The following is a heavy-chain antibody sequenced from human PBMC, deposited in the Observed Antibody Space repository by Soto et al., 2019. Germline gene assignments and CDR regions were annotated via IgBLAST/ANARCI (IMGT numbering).Heavy chain of an antibody. CDR1: DGSVNTGNYY. V-gene: IGHV4-61*01. Sequence: QVQLQESGPGLVKPSETLSLTCSVSDGSVNTGNYYWSWIRQPPGKGLEWIGHIYYIGTTNYNPSLKSRVPISVDTSKNQFSLKVASVTAADTAVYFCAREEKQLSRYGGDFDYWGQGILVTVSS. D-gene: IGHD3-16*01. CDR2: IYYIGTT. J-gene: IGHJ4*02. CDR3: AREEKQLSRYGGDFDY.